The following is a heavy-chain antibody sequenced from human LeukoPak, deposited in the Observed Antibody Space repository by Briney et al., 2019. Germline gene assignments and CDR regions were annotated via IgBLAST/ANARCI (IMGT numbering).Heavy chain of an antibody. J-gene: IGHJ4*02. CDR3: ARTSRGEEGAFHY. V-gene: IGHV3-33*01. Sequence: GSLRLSCAASGFTFSSYGMHWVRQAPGKGLEWVAVIWYDGSNKYYAGSVKGRFTISRDNSKRTLYLQMDSLRAEDTAVYYCARTSRGEEGAFHYWGQGTLVTVSS. CDR1: GFTFSSYG. CDR2: IWYDGSNK.